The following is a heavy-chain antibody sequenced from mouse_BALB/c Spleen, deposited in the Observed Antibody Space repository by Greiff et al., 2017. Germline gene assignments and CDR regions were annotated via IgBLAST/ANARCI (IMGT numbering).Heavy chain of an antibody. V-gene: IGHV5-6*01. J-gene: IGHJ3*01. D-gene: IGHD2-4*01. CDR3: ARQYDYDEGFAY. Sequence: EVQRVESGGGLVKPGGSLKLSCAASGFTFSSYGMSWVRQTPDKRLEWVATISSGGSYTYYPDSVKGRFTISRDNAKNTLYLQMSSLKSEDTAMYYCARQYDYDEGFAYWGQGTLVTVSA. CDR1: GFTFSSYG. CDR2: ISSGGSYT.